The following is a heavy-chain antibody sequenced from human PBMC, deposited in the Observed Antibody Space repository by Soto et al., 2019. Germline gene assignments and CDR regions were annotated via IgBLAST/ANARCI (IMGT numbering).Heavy chain of an antibody. CDR3: ARAGIAAAVRWFDP. CDR1: GGSISSYY. Sequence: PSETLSLTCTVSGGSISSYYWSWIRQPPGKGLEWIGYIYYSGSTNYNPSLKSRVTISVDTSKNQFSLKLSSVTAADTAVYYCARAGIAAAVRWFDPWGQGTLVT. D-gene: IGHD6-13*01. J-gene: IGHJ5*02. V-gene: IGHV4-59*01. CDR2: IYYSGST.